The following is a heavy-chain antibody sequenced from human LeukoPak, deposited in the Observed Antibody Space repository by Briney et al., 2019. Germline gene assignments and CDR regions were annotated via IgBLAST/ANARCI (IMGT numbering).Heavy chain of an antibody. CDR3: AEGPGSSSWYQDYYYVDV. V-gene: IGHV3-43D*03. CDR2: ISWDGGST. D-gene: IGHD6-13*01. Sequence: PGGSLRLPCAASGFTFGDYAMHWVRQAPGKGLEWVSLISWDGGSTYYADSVKGRFTISRDNSKNSLYLQMNSLRAEDTALYYCAEGPGSSSWYQDYYYVDVWGKGTTVTVSS. CDR1: GFTFGDYA. J-gene: IGHJ6*03.